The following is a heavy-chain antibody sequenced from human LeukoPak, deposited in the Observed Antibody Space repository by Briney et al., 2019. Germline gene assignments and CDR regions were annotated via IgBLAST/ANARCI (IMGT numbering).Heavy chain of an antibody. D-gene: IGHD2-15*01. J-gene: IGHJ5*02. CDR3: AKGFVVVVSATQSSWFDP. Sequence: GGSLRLSCAVSGFIFSSYAMTWVRQAPGKGLEWVSTISGSPGSTHYADSVKGRFTISRDNSKNTLYLQMNSLRAEDTAVYYCAKGFVVVVSATQSSWFDPWGQGTLVTVSS. CDR1: GFIFSSYA. CDR2: ISGSPGST. V-gene: IGHV3-23*01.